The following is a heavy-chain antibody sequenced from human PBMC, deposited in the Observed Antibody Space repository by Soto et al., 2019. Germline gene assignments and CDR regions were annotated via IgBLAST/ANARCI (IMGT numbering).Heavy chain of an antibody. J-gene: IGHJ6*03. V-gene: IGHV1-8*01. CDR1: GYTFTSYD. CDR3: ATTGTRSITMMRGAPYYYYYMDV. Sequence: ASVKVSRKASGYTFTSYDINGVRQATGQGLEWMGWMNPNSGNTGYAQKFQGRVTMTRNTSISTAYMELSSLRAEDTAVYYCATTGTRSITMMRGAPYYYYYMDVWGKGTTVTVSS. D-gene: IGHD3-10*01. CDR2: MNPNSGNT.